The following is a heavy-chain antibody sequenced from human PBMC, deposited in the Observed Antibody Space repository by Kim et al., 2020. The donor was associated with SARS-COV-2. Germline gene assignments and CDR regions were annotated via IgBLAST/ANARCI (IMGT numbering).Heavy chain of an antibody. CDR2: IWYDGSNK. J-gene: IGHJ4*02. D-gene: IGHD2-2*01. Sequence: GGSLRLSCAASGFTFSSYGMHWVRQAPGKGLEWVAVIWYDGSNKYYADSVKGRFTISRDNSKNTLYLQMNSLRAEDTAVYYCAREYEFSVVPAAPDYWGQGTLVTVSS. V-gene: IGHV3-33*01. CDR3: AREYEFSVVPAAPDY. CDR1: GFTFSSYG.